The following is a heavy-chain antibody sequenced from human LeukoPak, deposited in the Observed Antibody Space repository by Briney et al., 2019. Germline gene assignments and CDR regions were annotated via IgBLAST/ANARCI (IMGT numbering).Heavy chain of an antibody. J-gene: IGHJ4*02. CDR2: IYPGDSDT. CDR1: GYSFTSYW. CDR3: ARRIAVAGTFDY. Sequence: GGALRLSRKGSGYSFTSYWIGWVRQMPGKGLEWMGIIYPGDSDTRYSPSFQGQVAISADKSISTAYLQWSSLKASDTAMYYCARRIAVAGTFDYWGQGTLVTVSS. D-gene: IGHD6-19*01. V-gene: IGHV5-51*01.